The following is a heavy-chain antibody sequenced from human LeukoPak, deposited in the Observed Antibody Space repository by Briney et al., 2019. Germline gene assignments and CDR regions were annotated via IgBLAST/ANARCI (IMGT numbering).Heavy chain of an antibody. J-gene: IGHJ3*02. D-gene: IGHD3-22*01. V-gene: IGHV1-69*01. CDR3: ARGRDSSGYDDAFDI. CDR2: IIPFFGTA. Sequence: GSSVKVSCKASGGTFSSYAISWVRQAPGQGLEWMGGIIPFFGTANYAQKFQGRVTITADESTSTAYMELRSLRSEDTAVYYCARGRDSSGYDDAFDIWGQGTMVTVSS. CDR1: GGTFSSYA.